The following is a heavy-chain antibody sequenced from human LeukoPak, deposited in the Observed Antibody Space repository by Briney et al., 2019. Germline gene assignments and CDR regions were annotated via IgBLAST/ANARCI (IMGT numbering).Heavy chain of an antibody. CDR3: ARGLVIAVTGWGQWELPPAGHDS. J-gene: IGHJ4*02. D-gene: IGHD1-26*01. Sequence: SETLSLTCTVSGYSISSGCYWGWIRQPPGKGLEWIGSIYHSGRTFYNPSLKSRVTISIDKSKNQFSLKLSSVTAADTAVYYCARGLVIAVTGWGQWELPPAGHDSWGQGTLVTVSS. V-gene: IGHV4-38-2*02. CDR2: IYHSGRT. CDR1: GYSISSGCY.